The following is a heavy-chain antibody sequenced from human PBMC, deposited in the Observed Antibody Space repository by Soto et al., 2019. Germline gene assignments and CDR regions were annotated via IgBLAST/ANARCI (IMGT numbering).Heavy chain of an antibody. CDR3: ARHHVRGRTIAGATEF. CDR2: INHSGNT. D-gene: IGHD1-26*01. CDR1: GKSLSGYY. V-gene: IGHV4-34*01. J-gene: IGHJ4*02. Sequence: SETLSLTCAVYGKSLSGYYWSWIRQPPGKALEWIGEINHSGNTNYNPSLKSRVTISVDTSKNQLFLNLSSVTAADTAMYYCARHHVRGRTIAGATEFWGQGTLVTVSS.